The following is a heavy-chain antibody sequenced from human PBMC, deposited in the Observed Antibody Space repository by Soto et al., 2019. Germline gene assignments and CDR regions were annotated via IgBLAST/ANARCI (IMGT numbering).Heavy chain of an antibody. CDR2: IIPLFGTA. CDR3: ARGVHYDSSGYYYFY. V-gene: IGHV1-69*13. CDR1: GGTFSTYA. J-gene: IGHJ4*02. D-gene: IGHD3-22*01. Sequence: ASVKVSCKASGGTFSTYAIDWVRQAPGQGLEWMGGIIPLFGTAKYAQNFQGRITITADESTNTAYMELRSLRSQDTAVYYCARGVHYDSSGYYYFYWGQGTLVTVSS.